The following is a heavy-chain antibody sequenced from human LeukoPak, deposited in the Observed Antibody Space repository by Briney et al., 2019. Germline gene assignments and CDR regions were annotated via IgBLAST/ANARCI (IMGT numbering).Heavy chain of an antibody. V-gene: IGHV4-39*01. CDR1: GGSISSSSYY. CDR3: ARHVGVYCSSTSCPTWFDP. D-gene: IGHD2-2*01. CDR2: IYCSGST. J-gene: IGHJ5*02. Sequence: SETLSLTCTVSGGSISSSSYYWGWIRQPPGKGLEWIGSIYCSGSTYYNPSLKSRVTISVDTSKNQFSLKLSSVTAADTAVYYCARHVGVYCSSTSCPTWFDPWGQETLVTPSS.